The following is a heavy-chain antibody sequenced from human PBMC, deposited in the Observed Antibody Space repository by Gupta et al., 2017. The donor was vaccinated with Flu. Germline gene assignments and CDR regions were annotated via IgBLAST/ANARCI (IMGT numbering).Heavy chain of an antibody. D-gene: IGHD5-12*01. CDR2: IYYSGST. CDR3: ARGTQDGYNYLIDY. Sequence: QVQLQESGPGLVKPSETLSLTCTVSGGSISSYYWSWIRQPPGKGLEWIVYIYYSGSTNYNPSLKSRVTISVDTSKNQFSLKLSSVTAADTAVYYCARGTQDGYNYLIDYWGQGTLVTVSS. J-gene: IGHJ4*02. CDR1: GGSISSYY. V-gene: IGHV4-59*01.